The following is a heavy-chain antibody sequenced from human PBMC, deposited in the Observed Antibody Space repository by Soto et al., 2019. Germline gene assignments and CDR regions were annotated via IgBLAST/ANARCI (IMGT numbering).Heavy chain of an antibody. CDR2: ISGSGGKT. V-gene: IGHV3-23*01. CDR1: GFTFSSYA. J-gene: IGHJ6*03. D-gene: IGHD2-2*01. Sequence: PGGSLRLSCAASGFTFSSYAMSWVRQAPGKGLEWVSGISGSGGKTFYADSVKGRFTVSRDNSKNTLYLQMNSLRAEDTAVYYCAKLAGDCSSTSCYYYYYYMDVWGNGTTVTVSS. CDR3: AKLAGDCSSTSCYYYYYYMDV.